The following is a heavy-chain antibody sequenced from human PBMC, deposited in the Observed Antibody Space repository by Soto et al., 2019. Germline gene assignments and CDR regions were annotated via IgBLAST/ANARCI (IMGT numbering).Heavy chain of an antibody. V-gene: IGHV4-30-4*01. J-gene: IGHJ4*02. CDR1: GGSISSGDYY. D-gene: IGHD3-22*01. Sequence: SETLSLTCTVSGGSISSGDYYWSWIRQPPGKGLEWIGYIYYSGSTYYNPSLKSRVTISVDTSKNQFSLKLSSVTAADTAVYYCARESPRDSHYFDYWGQGTLVTVYS. CDR3: ARESPRDSHYFDY. CDR2: IYYSGST.